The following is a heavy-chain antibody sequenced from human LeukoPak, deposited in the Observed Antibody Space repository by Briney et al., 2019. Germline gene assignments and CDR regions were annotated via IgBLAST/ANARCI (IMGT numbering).Heavy chain of an antibody. V-gene: IGHV3-30-3*01. CDR1: GFTFSSYA. J-gene: IGHJ6*02. CDR2: ISYDGSNK. Sequence: GGSLRLSCAASGFTFSSYAMHWVRQAPGKGLEWVAVISYDGSNKYYADSVKGRFTISRDNSKNTLHLQLNSLRDEDTAMYYCAMRPADCSSSSCPTINRYYYGMDVWGQGTTVIVSS. D-gene: IGHD2-15*01. CDR3: AMRPADCSSSSCPTINRYYYGMDV.